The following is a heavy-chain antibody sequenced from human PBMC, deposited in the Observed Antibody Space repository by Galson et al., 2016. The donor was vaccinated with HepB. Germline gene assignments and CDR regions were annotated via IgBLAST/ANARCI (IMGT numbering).Heavy chain of an antibody. V-gene: IGHV4-59*01. D-gene: IGHD2-15*01. Sequence: ETLSLTCTVAGGSINNYYWHWIRQPPGKGLGWVGFVGYNGDTRYNPSLRGRITISLDTPKNQFSLKLNSLTSADTAVYYCSREWSSFEFWGQGILVTVSS. CDR3: SREWSSFEF. CDR2: VGYNGDT. J-gene: IGHJ4*02. CDR1: GGSINNYY.